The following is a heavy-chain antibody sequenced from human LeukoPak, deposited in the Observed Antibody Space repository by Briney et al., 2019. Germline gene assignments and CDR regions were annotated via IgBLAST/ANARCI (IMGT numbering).Heavy chain of an antibody. V-gene: IGHV4-59*01. D-gene: IGHD3-9*01. CDR1: GGSISSYY. Sequence: KPSETLSLTCTVPGGSISSYYWSWIRQPPGKGLELVWYIYYSGSTNYNPSLKSRVTISVDTSKNQFSLKLSSVTAADTAVYYCASTPGDLTGYYQWHFDYWGQGTLVTVSS. J-gene: IGHJ4*02. CDR3: ASTPGDLTGYYQWHFDY. CDR2: IYYSGST.